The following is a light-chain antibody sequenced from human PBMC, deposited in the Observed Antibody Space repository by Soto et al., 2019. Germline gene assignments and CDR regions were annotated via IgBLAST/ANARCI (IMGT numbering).Light chain of an antibody. CDR1: QSVNNF. Sequence: EIVLTQSPATLSVSPGERVTLSCRASQSVNNFVAWYQQKPGQAPSLLISDASNRATGIPDRFSGSGSGTDFTLTINSLEPEDFAVYFCHQRAGWPPTFGGGTKV. V-gene: IGKV3-11*01. CDR3: HQRAGWPPT. CDR2: DAS. J-gene: IGKJ4*01.